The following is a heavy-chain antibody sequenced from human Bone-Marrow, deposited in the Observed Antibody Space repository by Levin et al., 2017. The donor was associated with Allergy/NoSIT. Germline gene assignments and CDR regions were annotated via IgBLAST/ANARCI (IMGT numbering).Heavy chain of an antibody. CDR3: TGDKASSRFFI. J-gene: IGHJ4*02. CDR1: GDSINEYY. V-gene: IGHV4-59*01. Sequence: KSSETLSLTCTVSGDSINEYYWSWIRQSPGKGLEWIGYIHNIGGTNYNPSLESRLTMSLDKSKNQFSLKLKSLTAADTAVYYCTGDKASSRFFIWSQGSLITVSS. CDR2: IHNIGGT. D-gene: IGHD3-3*01.